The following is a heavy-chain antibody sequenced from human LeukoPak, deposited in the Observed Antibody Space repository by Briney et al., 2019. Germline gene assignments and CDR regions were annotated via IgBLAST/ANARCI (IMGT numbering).Heavy chain of an antibody. V-gene: IGHV1-18*01. Sequence: ASVKVSCKAAGYTFANFGITWVRQAPGQGLEWMGWISVYNGNTNYAQNLQGRVTLTTDTSTSTAYMELRSLRSDDTALYYCARTCSSSSCYMVHWGQGTLVTVSS. CDR2: ISVYNGNT. CDR1: GYTFANFG. J-gene: IGHJ4*02. CDR3: ARTCSSSSCYMVH. D-gene: IGHD2-2*02.